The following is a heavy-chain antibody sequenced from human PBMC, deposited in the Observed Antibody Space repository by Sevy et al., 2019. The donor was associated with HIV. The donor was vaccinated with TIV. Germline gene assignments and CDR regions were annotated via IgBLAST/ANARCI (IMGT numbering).Heavy chain of an antibody. CDR1: GGSISSYY. CDR3: ARGDPPYYFDY. V-gene: IGHV4-59*01. CDR2: IYYSGST. J-gene: IGHJ4*02. Sequence: SETLSLTCTVSGGSISSYYWSWIRQPPGKGLEWIGYIYYSGSTNYNPSLKSQVTISVDTSKNQFSLKLSSVTAADTAVYYCARGDPPYYFDYWGQGTLVTVSS. D-gene: IGHD3-16*01.